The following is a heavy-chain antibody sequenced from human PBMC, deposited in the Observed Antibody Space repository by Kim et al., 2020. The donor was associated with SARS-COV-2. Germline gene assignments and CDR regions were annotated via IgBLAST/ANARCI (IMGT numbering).Heavy chain of an antibody. D-gene: IGHD6-6*01. J-gene: IGHJ5*02. CDR2: ISAYNGNT. CDR3: ARDRSIAARPWNRGWNWFDP. V-gene: IGHV1-18*01. Sequence: ASVKVSCKASGYTFTSYGISWVRQAPGQGLEWMGWISAYNGNTNYAQKLQGRVTMTTDTSTSTAYMELRSLRSDDTAVYYCARDRSIAARPWNRGWNWFDPWGRGTLVTVSS. CDR1: GYTFTSYG.